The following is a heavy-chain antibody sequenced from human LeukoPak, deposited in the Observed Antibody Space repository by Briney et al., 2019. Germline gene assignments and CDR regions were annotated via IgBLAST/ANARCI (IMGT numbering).Heavy chain of an antibody. CDR1: GYTFTGYY. CDR3: ARPTEYYSSRGWFDP. J-gene: IGHJ5*02. V-gene: IGHV1-2*02. Sequence: ASVKVSCKASGYTFTGYYMHWVRQAPGQGLEWIGWIHPNSGDTNYAQNFQGRVTMTRDTSISTAYMELSRLRSDDTAVYYRARPTEYYSSRGWFDPWGQGTLVTVSS. CDR2: IHPNSGDT. D-gene: IGHD6-13*01.